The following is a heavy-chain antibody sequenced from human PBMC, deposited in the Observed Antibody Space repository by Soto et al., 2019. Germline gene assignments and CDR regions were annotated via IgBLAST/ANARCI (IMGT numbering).Heavy chain of an antibody. V-gene: IGHV3-11*01. CDR1: GFDFGDYY. J-gene: IGHJ4*02. Sequence: GGSLRLSCTASGFDFGDYYMSWIRRAPGKGLEWVSYIDSDDGTTYYTDSVKGRFTISRDNAKNSLYLQMNSLRVEDTALYYCVRPYYTSSWFPFDRWGQGTLVTVSS. CDR2: IDSDDGTT. CDR3: VRPYYTSSWFPFDR. D-gene: IGHD3-3*01.